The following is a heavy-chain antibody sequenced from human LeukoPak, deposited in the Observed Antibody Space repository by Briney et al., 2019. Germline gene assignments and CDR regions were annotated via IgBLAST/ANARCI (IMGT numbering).Heavy chain of an antibody. J-gene: IGHJ3*02. CDR1: GGSFSGYY. CDR3: ARDRGVGKQLLLAFDI. V-gene: IGHV4-34*01. CDR2: INHSGSV. Sequence: SETLSLTCAANGGSFSGYYWSWIRQPPGKGLEWIGEINHSGSVNYNPSLKSRVTISVDTSKNQFSLKLSSVTAADTAVYYCARDRGVGKQLLLAFDIWGQGTMVTVSS. D-gene: IGHD6-6*01.